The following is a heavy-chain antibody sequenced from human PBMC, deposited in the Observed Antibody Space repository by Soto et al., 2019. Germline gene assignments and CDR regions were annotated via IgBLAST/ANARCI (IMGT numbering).Heavy chain of an antibody. CDR2: IYFTGNT. J-gene: IGHJ5*02. V-gene: IGHV4-61*01. D-gene: IGHD3-16*01. Sequence: SETLSLTCTVSGDSVSSGNYYWSWIRQPPGKGLEWIGSIYFTGNTNYNPSLKSRLTLSIDTSRNLFSLRLGSVTAADTAVYYCGRVPVDTYMIYWSDPWGQGTLVTVSS. CDR1: GDSVSSGNYY. CDR3: GRVPVDTYMIYWSDP.